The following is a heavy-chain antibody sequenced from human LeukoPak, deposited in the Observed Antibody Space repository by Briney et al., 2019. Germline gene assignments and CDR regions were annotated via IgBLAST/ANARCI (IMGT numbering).Heavy chain of an antibody. V-gene: IGHV1-2*02. CDR1: GYTFTSYY. J-gene: IGHJ4*02. CDR2: INPNSGGT. CDR3: ARGLSGSTHRYYDSSGYSSACDY. Sequence: ASVKVSCKASGYTFTSYYIHWVRRAPGQGLEWMGWINPNSGGTNYAQKFQGRVTMTRDTSISTAYMELSRLRSDDTAVYYCARGLSGSTHRYYDSSGYSSACDYWGQGTLVTVSS. D-gene: IGHD3-22*01.